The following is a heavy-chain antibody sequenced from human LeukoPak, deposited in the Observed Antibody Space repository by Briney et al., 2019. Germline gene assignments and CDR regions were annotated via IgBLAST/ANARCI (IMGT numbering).Heavy chain of an antibody. J-gene: IGHJ4*02. Sequence: PGGSLRLSCAAYGFTFSSYDMSWGRQAPGKGLEWVSAISGSGGSTYYADSVKGRFTISRDNSKNTLYLQMNSLRAEDTAVYYCAKDRHGDYFDYWGQGTLLTVSS. V-gene: IGHV3-23*01. D-gene: IGHD4-17*01. CDR2: ISGSGGST. CDR1: GFTFSSYD. CDR3: AKDRHGDYFDY.